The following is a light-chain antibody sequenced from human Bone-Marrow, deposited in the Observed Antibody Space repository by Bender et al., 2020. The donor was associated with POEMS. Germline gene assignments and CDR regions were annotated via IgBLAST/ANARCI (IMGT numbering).Light chain of an antibody. CDR3: SSTLGNNIWV. CDR2: EVS. Sequence: QSALTQPASVSGSPGQSITISCTGASSDVGNYNLVSWYQQHPGQAPKLIISEVSNRPSGVPDRFSGSKSGNTASLTVSGLQPEDEADYYCSSTLGNNIWVFGGGTKLTVL. CDR1: SSDVGNYNL. J-gene: IGLJ3*02. V-gene: IGLV2-14*02.